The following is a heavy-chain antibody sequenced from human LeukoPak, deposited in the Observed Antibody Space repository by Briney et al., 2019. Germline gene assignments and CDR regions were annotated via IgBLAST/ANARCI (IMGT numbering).Heavy chain of an antibody. CDR3: ARGKAVAGTVLVTAPQFDY. J-gene: IGHJ4*02. V-gene: IGHV3-30-3*01. CDR2: ISYDGSNK. Sequence: GGSLRLSCAASGFTFSSYAMHWVRQAPGKGLEWVAVISYDGSNKYYADSVKGRFTISRDNSKNTLYLQMNSLRAEDTAVYYCARGKAVAGTVLVTAPQFDYWGQGTLVTVSS. CDR1: GFTFSSYA. D-gene: IGHD6-19*01.